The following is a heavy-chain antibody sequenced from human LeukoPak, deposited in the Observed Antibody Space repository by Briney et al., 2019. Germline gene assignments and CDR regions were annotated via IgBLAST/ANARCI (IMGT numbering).Heavy chain of an antibody. V-gene: IGHV3-7*03. CDR1: GFTFSSYW. CDR2: IKQDGSDK. J-gene: IGHJ4*02. CDR3: ITDHVRGATTG. D-gene: IGHD3-10*01. Sequence: GGSLRLSCAASGFTFSSYWMTWVRQAPGKGLEWVANIKQDGSDKYYVDSVKGRFTISRDNAKNSLYLQMNSLKTEDTAVYYCITDHVRGATTGWGQGTLVTVSS.